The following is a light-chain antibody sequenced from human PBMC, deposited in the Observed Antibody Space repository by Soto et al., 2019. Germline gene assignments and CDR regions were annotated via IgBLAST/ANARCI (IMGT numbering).Light chain of an antibody. CDR2: GAS. CDR1: QSLSSSY. V-gene: IGKV3-20*01. Sequence: EIVLTPSPGTLSLSPGERATLSCRASQSLSSSYLAWYQQKPGQAPRLLIYGASSRATGIPDRFSGSGSGTDFTLTISRLEPEDFAVYYCHQRQSWPRTFGQGTKVDIK. J-gene: IGKJ1*01. CDR3: HQRQSWPRT.